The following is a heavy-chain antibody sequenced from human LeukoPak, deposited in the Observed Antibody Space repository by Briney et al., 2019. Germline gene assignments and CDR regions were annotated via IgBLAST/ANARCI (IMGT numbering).Heavy chain of an antibody. V-gene: IGHV1-24*01. J-gene: IGHJ4*02. CDR2: FDIEDAET. CDR3: VAEVIEVTMGDY. Sequence: AALVKVSCKVSGHSLSDLSIHWVRQAPGKGLEWMGGFDIEDAETIYAQEFEGRVIMTEDTATETAYMELSSLKSEDTAVYYCVAEVIEVTMGDYWGQGTLVTVSS. D-gene: IGHD4-11*01. CDR1: GHSLSDLS.